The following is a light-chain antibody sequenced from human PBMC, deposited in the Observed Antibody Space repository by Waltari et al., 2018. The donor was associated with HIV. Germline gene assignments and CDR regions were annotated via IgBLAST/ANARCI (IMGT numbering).Light chain of an antibody. CDR3: QQYYTVRPT. Sequence: DIVMTQSPDSLAVSLGERDTFNCRSSRTVLSNSDNRNYLAWYQQKTGQPPNVLIYWASTRQSGVPDRFSASGSGTNFSLSISSVQAADVAVYYCQQYYTVRPTFGGGTKVEIK. CDR1: RTVLSNSDNRNY. CDR2: WAS. V-gene: IGKV4-1*01. J-gene: IGKJ4*01.